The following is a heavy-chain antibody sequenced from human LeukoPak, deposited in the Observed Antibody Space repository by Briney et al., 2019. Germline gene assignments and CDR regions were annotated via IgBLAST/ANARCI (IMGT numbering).Heavy chain of an antibody. V-gene: IGHV1-69*06. Sequence: SVKVSCKASGGTFSSYAISWVRQAPGQGLEWMGGIIPIFGTANYAQKFQGRVTITADKSTSTAYMELSSLRSEDTAVYYCARGHYDILTGYYRYFDYWGQGTLVTVSS. J-gene: IGHJ4*02. CDR2: IIPIFGTA. CDR1: GGTFSSYA. CDR3: ARGHYDILTGYYRYFDY. D-gene: IGHD3-9*01.